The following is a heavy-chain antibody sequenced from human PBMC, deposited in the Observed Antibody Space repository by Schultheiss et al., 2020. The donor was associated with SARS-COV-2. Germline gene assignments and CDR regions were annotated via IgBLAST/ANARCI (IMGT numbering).Heavy chain of an antibody. CDR1: GFTFSSYE. D-gene: IGHD6-19*01. J-gene: IGHJ6*02. Sequence: GGSLRLSCAASGFTFSSYEMNWVRQAPGKGLEWVSYISSSGSTIYYADSVKGRFTISRDNAKNSLYLQMNSLRAEDTAVYYCAKDLAAVADPVYYYYYGMDVWGQGTTVTVSS. V-gene: IGHV3-48*03. CDR2: ISSSGSTI. CDR3: AKDLAAVADPVYYYYYGMDV.